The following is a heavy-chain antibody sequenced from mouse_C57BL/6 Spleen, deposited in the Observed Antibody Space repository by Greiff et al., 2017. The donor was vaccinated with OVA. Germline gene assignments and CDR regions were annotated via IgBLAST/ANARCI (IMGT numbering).Heavy chain of an antibody. CDR3: ARAYPRAMDY. CDR1: GYTFTSYW. J-gene: IGHJ4*01. Sequence: QVQLQQSGAELVRPGSSVKLSCKASGYTFTSYWMHWVKQRPIQGLEWIGNIDPSDSETHYNQKFKDKATLTVDKSSSTAYMQLSSLTSEDSAVYYCARAYPRAMDYWGQGTSVTVSS. D-gene: IGHD2-10*01. CDR2: IDPSDSET. V-gene: IGHV1-52*01.